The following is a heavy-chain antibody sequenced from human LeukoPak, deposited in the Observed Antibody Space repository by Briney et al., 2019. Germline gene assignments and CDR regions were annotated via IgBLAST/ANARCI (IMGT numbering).Heavy chain of an antibody. Sequence: SETLSLTCTVSGGSISSYYWSWIRQSPGKGLEWIGYIYYSGSTNYNPSLKSRVTISVDTSKNQFSLKLSSVTAADTAVYYCARHTITMVRGVIIPHAFDIWGQGTMVTVSS. CDR1: GGSISSYY. V-gene: IGHV4-59*08. J-gene: IGHJ3*02. D-gene: IGHD3-10*01. CDR2: IYYSGST. CDR3: ARHTITMVRGVIIPHAFDI.